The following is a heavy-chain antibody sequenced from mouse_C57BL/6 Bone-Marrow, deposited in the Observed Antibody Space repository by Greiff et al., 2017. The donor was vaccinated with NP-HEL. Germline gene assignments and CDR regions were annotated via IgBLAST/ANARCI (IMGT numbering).Heavy chain of an antibody. J-gene: IGHJ1*03. V-gene: IGHV5-9-1*02. D-gene: IGHD1-1*01. Sequence: EVQGVESGEGLVKPGGSLKLSCAASGFTFSSYAMSWVRQTPEKRLEWVAYISSGGDYIYYADTVKGRFTISRDNARNTLYLQMSSLKSEDTAMYYCTREGFITTVVAKRYFDVWGTGTTVTVSS. CDR3: TREGFITTVVAKRYFDV. CDR1: GFTFSSYA. CDR2: ISSGGDYI.